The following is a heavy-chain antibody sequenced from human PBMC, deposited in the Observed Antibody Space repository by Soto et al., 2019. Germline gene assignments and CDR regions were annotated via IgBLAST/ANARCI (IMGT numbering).Heavy chain of an antibody. CDR1: GGSFSGYY. CDR2: INHSGST. D-gene: IGHD3-22*01. J-gene: IGHJ4*02. Sequence: SETLSLTCAVYGGSFSGYYWSWIRQPPGKGLEWIGEINHSGSTNYNPSLKSRVTISVDTSKNQFSLKLSSVTAADTAVYYCARPYYYDSSGYRAFGYWGQGTLVTVSS. V-gene: IGHV4-34*01. CDR3: ARPYYYDSSGYRAFGY.